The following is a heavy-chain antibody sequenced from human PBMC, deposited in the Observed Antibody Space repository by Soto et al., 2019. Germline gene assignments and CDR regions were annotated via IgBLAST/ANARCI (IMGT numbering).Heavy chain of an antibody. Sequence: GASVKVSCKASGYTFTSYSMHWVRQAPGQRLEWMGWINAGNGNTKYSQKFQGRVTITRDTSASTAYMELSSLRSEDTAVYFCARDNQGYLYNGMDVWGQGTTVTVSS. CDR3: ARDNQGYLYNGMDV. CDR1: GYTFTSYS. CDR2: INAGNGNT. D-gene: IGHD3-16*02. J-gene: IGHJ6*02. V-gene: IGHV1-3*01.